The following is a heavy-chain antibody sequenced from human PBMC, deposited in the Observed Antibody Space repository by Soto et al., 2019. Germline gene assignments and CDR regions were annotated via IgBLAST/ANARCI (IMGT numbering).Heavy chain of an antibody. J-gene: IGHJ4*02. CDR3: ARGRGAAADYFDF. CDR2: ISSSTSHT. CDR1: GFTFSDYY. Sequence: QVQLVESGGGLVKPGGSLRLSCAVSGFTFSDYYKTWIRHAPGKGLEWVSYISSSTSHTNYADSVKGRFTISRDNAKNSLFLQMNSLRAEDTAVYYCARGRGAAADYFDFWGQGTLVTVSS. V-gene: IGHV3-11*05. D-gene: IGHD6-13*01.